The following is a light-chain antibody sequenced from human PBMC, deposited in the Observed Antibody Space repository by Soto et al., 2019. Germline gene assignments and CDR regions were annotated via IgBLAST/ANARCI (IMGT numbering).Light chain of an antibody. CDR1: QNVNTW. J-gene: IGKJ1*01. CDR3: QKYNTAPWT. V-gene: IGKV1-27*01. CDR2: GAS. Sequence: IQITQSPSTLSASLGDRVTITCRTSQNVNTWLAWFQQKPGKVPKLLVYGASTLRPGVPSRFRGSGSGTDFTLTISSLQPEDVATYYCQKYNTAPWTFGQGTKVEIK.